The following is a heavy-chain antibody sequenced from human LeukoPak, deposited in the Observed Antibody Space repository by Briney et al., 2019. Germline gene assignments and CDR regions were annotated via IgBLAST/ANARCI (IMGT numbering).Heavy chain of an antibody. Sequence: SVKVSCKASGGTFSSYAISWVRQAPGQGPEWMGRIIPIFGTANYAQKFQGRVTITTDESTSTAYMELSSLRSEDTAVYYCATKTTVTTSRAEYFQHWGQGTLVTVSS. CDR1: GGTFSSYA. CDR3: ATKTTVTTSRAEYFQH. CDR2: IIPIFGTA. D-gene: IGHD4-17*01. V-gene: IGHV1-69*05. J-gene: IGHJ1*01.